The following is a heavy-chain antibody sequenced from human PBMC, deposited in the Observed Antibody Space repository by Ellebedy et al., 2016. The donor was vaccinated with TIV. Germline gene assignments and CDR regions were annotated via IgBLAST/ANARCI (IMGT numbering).Heavy chain of an antibody. J-gene: IGHJ4*02. CDR2: IYSGGKT. V-gene: IGHV3-53*05. CDR3: AREGHRYSSGSYFDY. CDR1: EFTVSNKY. Sequence: GGSLRLXXAASEFTVSNKYMTWVRQAPGKGLEWVSLIYSGGKTYYADSVRGRFTISRDNSKNTLYLQMNSLRAEDTAVYYCAREGHRYSSGSYFDYWGQGTLVTVSS. D-gene: IGHD3-22*01.